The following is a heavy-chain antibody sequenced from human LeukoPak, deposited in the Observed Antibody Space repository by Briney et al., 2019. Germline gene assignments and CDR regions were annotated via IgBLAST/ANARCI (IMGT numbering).Heavy chain of an antibody. CDR2: IYYSGST. V-gene: IGHV4-39*07. Sequence: SETLSLTCTVSGGSISSSSYYWGGIRQPPGKGLEWIGSIYYSGSTYYNPSLKSRVTISVDTSKNQFSLKLSSVTAADTAVYYCARDLYYDILTGYSNWFDPWGQGTLVTVSS. CDR3: ARDLYYDILTGYSNWFDP. D-gene: IGHD3-9*01. CDR1: GGSISSSSYY. J-gene: IGHJ5*02.